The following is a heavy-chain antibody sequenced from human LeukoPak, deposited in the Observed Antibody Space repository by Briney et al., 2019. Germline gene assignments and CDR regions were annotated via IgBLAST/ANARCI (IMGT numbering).Heavy chain of an antibody. Sequence: GGSLRLSCTASGFTFSSHWMAWVRQPPGKGLEWVANIKEDGSVKYYVDSVKGRFTISRDNSKNTLYLQMNSLRVEDTAIYYCAKDLSYGYKDWGQGTLVTVSS. V-gene: IGHV3-7*03. CDR2: IKEDGSVK. J-gene: IGHJ4*02. CDR1: GFTFSSHW. CDR3: AKDLSYGYKD. D-gene: IGHD3-16*01.